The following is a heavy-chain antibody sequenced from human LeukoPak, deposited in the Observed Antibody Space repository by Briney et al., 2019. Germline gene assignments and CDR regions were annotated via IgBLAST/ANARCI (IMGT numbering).Heavy chain of an antibody. Sequence: PSETLSLTCTVSGGSISSYYWSWIRQPAGKGLEWIGRIYTSGSTNYNPSLKSRVPMSVDTSKNQFSLKLSSVTAADTAVYYCARSFGSSWRAEYFQHWGQGTLVTVSS. V-gene: IGHV4-4*07. D-gene: IGHD6-13*01. CDR2: IYTSGST. CDR3: ARSFGSSWRAEYFQH. J-gene: IGHJ1*01. CDR1: GGSISSYY.